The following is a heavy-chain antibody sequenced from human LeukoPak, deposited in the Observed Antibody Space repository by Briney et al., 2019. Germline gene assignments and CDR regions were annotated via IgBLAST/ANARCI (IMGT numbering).Heavy chain of an antibody. D-gene: IGHD5-24*01. Sequence: GGALRLSCAASGFTFSNYAMSWVRQAPGKGLEWGSAIIGSATSTYHADSGKGRFTISRDNCKNTLYLKMNSLSADDTAVYYCAMKAVPRPRLHDAFDFWGPGTVVSVSS. CDR1: GFTFSNYA. J-gene: IGHJ3*01. V-gene: IGHV3-23*01. CDR2: IIGSATST. CDR3: AMKAVPRPRLHDAFDF.